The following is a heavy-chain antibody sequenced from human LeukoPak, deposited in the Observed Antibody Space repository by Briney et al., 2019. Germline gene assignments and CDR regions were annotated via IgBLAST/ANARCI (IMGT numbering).Heavy chain of an antibody. D-gene: IGHD3-9*01. Sequence: SETLSLTCIFSVGSINTYYWSWIRQPPGKRLEWIGEINHSGSTNYNPSLKSRVTISVDKSKNQFSLNLSSVTAADTAVYFCARSNYDILTGYYRSFDYWGQGTLVTVSS. CDR1: VGSINTYY. CDR2: INHSGST. CDR3: ARSNYDILTGYYRSFDY. J-gene: IGHJ4*02. V-gene: IGHV4-59*12.